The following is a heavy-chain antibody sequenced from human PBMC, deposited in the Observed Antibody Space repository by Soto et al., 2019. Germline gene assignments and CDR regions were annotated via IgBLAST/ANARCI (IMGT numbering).Heavy chain of an antibody. CDR3: ARRDGVYYYYGMDV. CDR2: IYYSGST. V-gene: IGHV4-61*01. CDR1: GGSVSSGSYY. Sequence: SETLSLTCTVSGGSVSSGSYYWSWIRQPPGKGLEWIGYIYYSGSTNYNPSLKSRVTISVDTSKNQFSLKLSSVTAADTAVYYCARRDGVYYYYGMDVWGQGATVTVSS. J-gene: IGHJ6*02.